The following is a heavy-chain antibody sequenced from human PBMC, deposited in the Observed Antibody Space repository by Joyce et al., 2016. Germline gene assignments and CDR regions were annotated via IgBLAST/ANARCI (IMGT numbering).Heavy chain of an antibody. CDR1: GYTFTNYA. D-gene: IGHD3-3*01. J-gene: IGHJ4*02. V-gene: IGHV1-3*01. CDR2: INAGNGDT. Sequence: QVQLVQSGAEVKKPGASVKVSCKASGYTFTNYAIHWVRQAPGQRLEWMGWINAGNGDTKNSQNCQGRVTITRDTSASTAYMELRSLRSEDTATYYCAREITLFGVVVTYAQWGQGTLVTVSS. CDR3: AREITLFGVVVTYAQ.